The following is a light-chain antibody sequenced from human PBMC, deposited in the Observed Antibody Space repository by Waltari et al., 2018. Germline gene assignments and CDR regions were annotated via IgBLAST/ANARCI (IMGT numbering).Light chain of an antibody. J-gene: IGLJ3*02. CDR2: DVT. CDR3: SSYTGRPIMV. V-gene: IGLV2-14*03. CDR1: SSDVGADNS. Sequence: QSALTQPASVSGSPGQSITLSCPGTSSDVGADNSVFWYPQHAGKAPKLMIYDVTKRPSGVSTRFSGSKSGNTASLTISGLQAEDEADYYCSSYTGRPIMVFGGGTKLTVL.